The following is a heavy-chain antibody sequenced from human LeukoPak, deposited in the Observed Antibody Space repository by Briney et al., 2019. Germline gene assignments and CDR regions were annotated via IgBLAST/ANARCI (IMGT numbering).Heavy chain of an antibody. J-gene: IGHJ3*02. D-gene: IGHD1-26*01. CDR3: AKLEEWELWIDAFDI. Sequence: GGFLRLSCAASGFTFSSYGMHWVRQAPGKGLEWVAFIRYDGSNKYYADSVKGRFTISRDNSKNTLYLQMNSLRAEDTAVYYCAKLEEWELWIDAFDIWGQGTMVTVSS. CDR2: IRYDGSNK. V-gene: IGHV3-30*02. CDR1: GFTFSSYG.